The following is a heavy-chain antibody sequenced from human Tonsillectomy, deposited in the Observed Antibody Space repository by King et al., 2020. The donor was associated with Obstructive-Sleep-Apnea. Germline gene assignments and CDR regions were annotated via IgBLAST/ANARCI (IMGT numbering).Heavy chain of an antibody. Sequence: VQLQQWGAGLLKPSETLSLTCAVYGGSFSGYYWAWIRQPPGKGLEWVGEVNHSGSANYNPSLKSRVTISVDTSNNQISLKLTSVTAADTALYYCASGRYYASGSYYPPDYWGQGTLVTVSS. CDR1: GGSFSGYY. V-gene: IGHV4-34*01. CDR2: VNHSGSA. D-gene: IGHD3-10*01. CDR3: ASGRYYASGSYYPPDY. J-gene: IGHJ4*02.